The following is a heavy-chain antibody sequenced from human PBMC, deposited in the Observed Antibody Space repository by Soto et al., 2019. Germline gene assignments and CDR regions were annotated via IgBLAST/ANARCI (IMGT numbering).Heavy chain of an antibody. Sequence: SETLSLTCAVSGGSISSSNWWSWVRQPPGKGLEWIGEIYHSGSTNYNPSLKSRVTISVDKSKNQFSLKLSSVTAADTAVYYCARARLGYCSSTRCYGYGMDVWGQGTTVTVSS. V-gene: IGHV4-4*02. CDR2: IYHSGST. CDR1: GGSISSSNW. CDR3: ARARLGYCSSTRCYGYGMDV. D-gene: IGHD2-2*01. J-gene: IGHJ6*02.